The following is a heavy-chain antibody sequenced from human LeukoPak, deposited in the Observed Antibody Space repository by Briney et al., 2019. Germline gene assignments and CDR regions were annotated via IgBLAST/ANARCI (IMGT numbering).Heavy chain of an antibody. Sequence: SETLSLTCTVSGGSIINYYWSWIRQPAGTGLEWVGRIYVTGSTIYNPSLQSRLSMSVDTSKNQFSLRLTSVTAADTAVYYCARLKYYDSTGYSPGYYMDVWGKGITVTSP. J-gene: IGHJ6*03. CDR3: ARLKYYDSTGYSPGYYMDV. D-gene: IGHD3-22*01. V-gene: IGHV4-4*07. CDR1: GGSIINYY. CDR2: IYVTGST.